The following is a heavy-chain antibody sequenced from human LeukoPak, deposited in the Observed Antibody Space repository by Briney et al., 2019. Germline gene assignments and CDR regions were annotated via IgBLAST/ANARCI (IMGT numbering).Heavy chain of an antibody. J-gene: IGHJ5*02. V-gene: IGHV4-59*08. CDR2: VYSSGRT. Sequence: PSETLSLTCTVSGDSIRSYYWSWIRQPPGKGLEWIGYVYSSGRTDYNPSLKSRVTISVDTSKNQFSLKLSSVTAADTAVYYCARQTWGSGARESDWFDPWGQGTLVTVSS. CDR3: ARQTWGSGARESDWFDP. D-gene: IGHD3-10*01. CDR1: GDSIRSYY.